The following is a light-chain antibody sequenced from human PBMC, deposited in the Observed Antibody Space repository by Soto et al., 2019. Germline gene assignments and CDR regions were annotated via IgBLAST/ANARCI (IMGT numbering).Light chain of an antibody. V-gene: IGLV2-14*03. CDR3: SSYTSSRTYI. J-gene: IGLJ1*01. CDR2: DXX. CDR1: SSDVGGYNY. Sequence: QSALAQPASVSGSPGQSITISCTGTSSDVGGYNYVSWYQQHPGKAPKLIFYDXXXRPXGVSNRFSGSKSGNTASLTISGXXXXXXXXXYCSSYTSSRTYIFGTGTKVTVL.